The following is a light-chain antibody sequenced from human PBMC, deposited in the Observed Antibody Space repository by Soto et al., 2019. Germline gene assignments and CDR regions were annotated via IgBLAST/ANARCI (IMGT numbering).Light chain of an antibody. Sequence: QSALTQPASVSGSPGQSITISCTGTSSDVGAYNFVSWYQQHPGKVPKLMIYDVSNRPSGVSSRFSGSKSGNTASLTISGLQPEDEADYYCSSYTSISPVVFGGGTQLTVL. CDR3: SSYTSISPVV. CDR1: SSDVGAYNF. J-gene: IGLJ2*01. CDR2: DVS. V-gene: IGLV2-14*01.